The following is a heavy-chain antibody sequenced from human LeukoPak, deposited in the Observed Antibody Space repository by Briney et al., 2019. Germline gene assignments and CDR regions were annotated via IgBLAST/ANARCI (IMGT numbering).Heavy chain of an antibody. CDR2: IIPIFGTA. CDR1: GGTFSSYA. Sequence: SVKVSCKASGGTFSSYAISWMRQAPGQGLEWMGGIIPIFGTANYAQKFQGRVTITADESTSTAYMELSSLRSEDTAVYYCARPQCCIDDAFDIWGQGTIVTVSS. V-gene: IGHV1-69*01. D-gene: IGHD2-8*02. CDR3: ARPQCCIDDAFDI. J-gene: IGHJ3*02.